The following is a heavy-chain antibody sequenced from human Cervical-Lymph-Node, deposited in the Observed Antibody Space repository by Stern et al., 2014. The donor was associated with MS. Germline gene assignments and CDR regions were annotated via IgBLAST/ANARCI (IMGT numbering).Heavy chain of an antibody. Sequence: VQLVESGGDVVQPGRSLRLSCIASGFTFSNYGMHWVRQAPGKGLEWVAVIWYDGSAKYYADSVKGQFAISRDNSKNTLYLQMNSLRAEDTAVYYCTREFGDYHALDVWGQGTMVTV. CDR3: TREFGDYHALDV. D-gene: IGHD3-10*01. CDR2: IWYDGSAK. V-gene: IGHV3-33*01. CDR1: GFTFSNYG. J-gene: IGHJ3*01.